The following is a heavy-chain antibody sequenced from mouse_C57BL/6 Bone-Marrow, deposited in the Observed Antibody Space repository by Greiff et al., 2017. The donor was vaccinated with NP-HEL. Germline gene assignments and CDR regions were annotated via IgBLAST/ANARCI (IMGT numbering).Heavy chain of an antibody. J-gene: IGHJ2*01. CDR2: SRNKANDYTT. CDR1: GFTFSDFY. D-gene: IGHD1-1*01. Sequence: DVKLVESGGGLVQSGRSLRLSCATSGFTFSDFYMEWVRQAPGKGLEWIAASRNKANDYTTEYSASVKGRFIVSRDTSQSILYLQMNALRAEDTAIYYCARDTNYYGLDYWGQGTTLTVSS. CDR3: ARDTNYYGLDY. V-gene: IGHV7-1*01.